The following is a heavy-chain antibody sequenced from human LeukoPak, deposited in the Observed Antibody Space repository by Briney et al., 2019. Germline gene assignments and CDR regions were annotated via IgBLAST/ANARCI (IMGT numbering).Heavy chain of an antibody. Sequence: PGGSLRLSCAASGFTFSSYGMHWVRQAPGKGLEWVAVIWYDGSNKYYADSVKGRFTISRDNSKNTLYPQMNSLRAEDTAVYYCARISYYGSGSYLSSGYYYYGMDVWGQGTTVTVSS. V-gene: IGHV3-33*01. CDR2: IWYDGSNK. CDR1: GFTFSSYG. D-gene: IGHD3-10*01. CDR3: ARISYYGSGSYLSSGYYYYGMDV. J-gene: IGHJ6*02.